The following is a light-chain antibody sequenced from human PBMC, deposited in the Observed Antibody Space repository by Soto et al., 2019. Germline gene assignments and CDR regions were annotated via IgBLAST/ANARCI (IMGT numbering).Light chain of an antibody. CDR1: SSDVGTYDY. J-gene: IGLJ1*01. CDR2: GVT. CDR3: SSYAGRSMYV. V-gene: IGLV2-8*01. Sequence: QSVLTQPPSASGSPGQSVTFSCTGTSSDVGTYDYVSWYQQYPGKAPKLLIYGVTRRPSGVPDRFSGSESGNTAALTVSGLQAEDEAYYYCSSYAGRSMYVFGTGTKVTVL.